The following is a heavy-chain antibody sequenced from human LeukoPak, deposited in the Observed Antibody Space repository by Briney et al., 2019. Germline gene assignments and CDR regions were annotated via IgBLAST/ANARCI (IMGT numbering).Heavy chain of an antibody. V-gene: IGHV3-33*06. CDR3: AKDLGYSYGYDY. CDR2: IWYDGSNK. D-gene: IGHD5-18*01. Sequence: GGSLRLSCAASGFTFSSYSMNWVRQAPGKGLEWVAVIWYDGSNKYYADSVKGRFTISRDNSKNTLYLQMNSLRAEDTAVYYCAKDLGYSYGYDYWGQGTLVTVSS. CDR1: GFTFSSYS. J-gene: IGHJ4*02.